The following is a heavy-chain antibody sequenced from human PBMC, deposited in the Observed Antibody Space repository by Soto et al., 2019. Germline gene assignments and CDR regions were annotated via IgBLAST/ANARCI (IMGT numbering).Heavy chain of an antibody. CDR1: GFSLSTSGVG. D-gene: IGHD1-26*01. Sequence: QITLKESGPTLVKPTQPLTLTCTFSGFSLSTSGVGVGWIRQPPGKALEWLALIYWDDDKRYSPSLKSRLTITKDTSKNQVVLTMTNMDPVDTATYYCAHNEWELFVFDYWGQGTLVTVSS. J-gene: IGHJ4*02. CDR2: IYWDDDK. V-gene: IGHV2-5*02. CDR3: AHNEWELFVFDY.